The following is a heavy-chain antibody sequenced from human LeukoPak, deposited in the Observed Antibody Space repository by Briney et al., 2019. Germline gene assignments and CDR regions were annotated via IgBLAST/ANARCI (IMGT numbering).Heavy chain of an antibody. V-gene: IGHV4-4*07. J-gene: IGHJ2*01. CDR3: ARYSTSSRWYFDL. D-gene: IGHD6-6*01. Sequence: PSETLSLTCTVSGGSIRNYYWSWIRQPAGKGLEWIGRIYISWSTNYNPSLKSRVTMSVDTSENKFSLKMSSVTAADTAVYYCARYSTSSRWYFDLWGRGTLVTVSS. CDR1: GGSIRNYY. CDR2: IYISWST.